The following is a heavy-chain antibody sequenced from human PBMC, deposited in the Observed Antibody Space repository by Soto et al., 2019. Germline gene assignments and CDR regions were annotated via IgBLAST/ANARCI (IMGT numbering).Heavy chain of an antibody. V-gene: IGHV4-30-4*01. CDR1: GGSVSGVDYF. J-gene: IGHJ5*02. Sequence: PSETLSLICTVSGGSVSGVDYFWSWIRQSPGKGLGWIGYIYYTGITHLNPSLKSRLTMAVDTSKNEFSLKLTSVSAADTAVYFCAREERKGIISWFDPWGQGTPVTV. CDR3: AREERKGIISWFDP. D-gene: IGHD2-21*01. CDR2: IYYTGIT.